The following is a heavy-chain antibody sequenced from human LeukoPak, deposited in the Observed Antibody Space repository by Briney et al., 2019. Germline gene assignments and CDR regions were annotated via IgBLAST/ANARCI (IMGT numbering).Heavy chain of an antibody. CDR3: ARGKTSIAAATYYYMDV. CDR1: GGTFSSYA. J-gene: IGHJ6*03. CDR2: INPNSGGT. D-gene: IGHD6-13*01. Sequence: ASVKVSCKASGGTFSSYAISWVRQAPGQGLEWMGWINPNSGGTNYAQKLQGRVTMTTDTSTSTAYMELRSLRSDDTAVYYCARGKTSIAAATYYYMDVWGKGTTVTVSS. V-gene: IGHV1-18*01.